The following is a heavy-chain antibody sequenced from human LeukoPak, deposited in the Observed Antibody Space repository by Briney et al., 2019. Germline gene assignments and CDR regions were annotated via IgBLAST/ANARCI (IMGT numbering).Heavy chain of an antibody. J-gene: IGHJ4*02. CDR3: ASAHYGDYVFDY. V-gene: IGHV4-59*01. Sequence: SETLSLTCTVSGGSISSYYWNWIRQPPGKGLEWIGYIYYSGSTKYNPPLGSRVTISVDTSKSQFSLKVRFVTAADTSVYYCASAHYGDYVFDYWGQGTLVTVSS. CDR1: GGSISSYY. CDR2: IYYSGST. D-gene: IGHD4-17*01.